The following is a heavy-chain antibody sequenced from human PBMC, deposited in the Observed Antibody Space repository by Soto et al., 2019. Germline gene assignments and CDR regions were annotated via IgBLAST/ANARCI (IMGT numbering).Heavy chain of an antibody. CDR2: ISSSGATI. Sequence: SLRLPWVASELTVSRSELTWGRQAPGKGLEWVSYISSSGATIYYADSVKGRFTISRDNAKNSLYLQMNSLRAEDTAVYYCVRFGGAAAGPGDYWGQGTLVTVSS. CDR1: ELTVSRSE. V-gene: IGHV3-48*03. CDR3: VRFGGAAAGPGDY. J-gene: IGHJ4*02. D-gene: IGHD6-13*01.